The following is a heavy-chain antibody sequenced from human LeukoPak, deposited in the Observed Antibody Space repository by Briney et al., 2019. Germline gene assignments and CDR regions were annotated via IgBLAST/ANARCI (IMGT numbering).Heavy chain of an antibody. CDR3: ARGRYDSSGSYSLFDY. V-gene: IGHV4-39*01. CDR1: GGSISSSSYY. D-gene: IGHD3-22*01. CDR2: IYYSGST. J-gene: IGHJ4*02. Sequence: SETLSLTCTVSGGSISSSSYYWGWIRQPPGKGLEWIGSIYYSGSTYYNPSLKSRVTISVDTSKNQFSLKLSSVTAADTAVYYCARGRYDSSGSYSLFDYWGQGTLVTVSS.